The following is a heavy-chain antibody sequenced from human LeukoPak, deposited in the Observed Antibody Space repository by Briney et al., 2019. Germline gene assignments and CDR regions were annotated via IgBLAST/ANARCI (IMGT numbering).Heavy chain of an antibody. CDR2: INPTSGGS. Sequence: ASVKVSYKTSGYTFTGHYMHWMRQAPGQGLEWMGWINPTSGGSTFAQKFQGRLPMTRDTSSNTVYMEVRRLTSDDTAVYFCARGIQVWLSTFSDFDYWGQGTLVTVSS. CDR1: GYTFTGHY. V-gene: IGHV1-2*02. CDR3: ARGIQVWLSTFSDFDY. D-gene: IGHD3-22*01. J-gene: IGHJ4*02.